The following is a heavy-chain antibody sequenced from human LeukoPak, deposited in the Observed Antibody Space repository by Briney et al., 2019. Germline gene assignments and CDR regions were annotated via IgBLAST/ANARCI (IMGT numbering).Heavy chain of an antibody. CDR3: LEGVGGY. Sequence: GASVKVSCKSSGGTFGNHAVGWVRQAPGQGLGWMGKVTPLYETSDYAQKFQGRVTITANTSTTTVYMDLSGLTSEDTAIYYCLEGVGGYWGRGTLVIVSS. CDR2: VTPLYETS. CDR1: GGTFGNHA. J-gene: IGHJ4*02. V-gene: IGHV1-69*06. D-gene: IGHD3-10*01.